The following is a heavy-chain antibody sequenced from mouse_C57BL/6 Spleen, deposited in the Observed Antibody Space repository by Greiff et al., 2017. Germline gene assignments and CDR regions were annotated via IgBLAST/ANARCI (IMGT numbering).Heavy chain of an antibody. J-gene: IGHJ1*03. D-gene: IGHD1-1*01. Sequence: VQLQQPGAELVKPGASVKLSCKASGYTFTSYWMHWVKQRPGRGLEWIGRIDPNSGGTKYNEKFKSKATLTVDKPSSTAYMQLSSQTSEDSAVYYCARVEGYYGSSTGYFDVWGTGTTVTVSS. CDR3: ARVEGYYGSSTGYFDV. CDR1: GYTFTSYW. V-gene: IGHV1-72*01. CDR2: IDPNSGGT.